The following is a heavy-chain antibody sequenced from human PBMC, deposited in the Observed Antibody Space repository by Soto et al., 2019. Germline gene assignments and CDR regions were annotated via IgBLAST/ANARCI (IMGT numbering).Heavy chain of an antibody. D-gene: IGHD5-12*01. J-gene: IGHJ3*02. Sequence: QVQLVESGGGVVQPGRSLRLSCAASRFTFTIYGMHWVRQAPGKGLEWVAVIWYDGSNKYYADSVKGRCTISRDNSKNALYLQMNGLRAEDTAVYYCAREEMATIHPWVPAAFDIWGQGTMVTVSS. CDR1: RFTFTIYG. CDR3: AREEMATIHPWVPAAFDI. V-gene: IGHV3-33*01. CDR2: IWYDGSNK.